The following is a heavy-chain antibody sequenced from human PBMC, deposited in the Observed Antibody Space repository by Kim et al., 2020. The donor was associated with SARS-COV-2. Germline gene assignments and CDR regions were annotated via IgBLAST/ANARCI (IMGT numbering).Heavy chain of an antibody. CDR1: GGSISSSTYY. V-gene: IGHV4-39*01. CDR3: ARLAPGYCSSTSCSLDYYNMDV. CDR2: IYYSGST. J-gene: IGHJ6*02. Sequence: SETLSLTCTVSGGSISSSTYYWGWIRQPPGKGLEWIGGIYYSGSTYYNPSLKSRVTISVDTSKNQFSLMLSSVTAADTAVYYCARLAPGYCSSTSCSLDYYNMDVWGQGTTVTVSS. D-gene: IGHD2-2*01.